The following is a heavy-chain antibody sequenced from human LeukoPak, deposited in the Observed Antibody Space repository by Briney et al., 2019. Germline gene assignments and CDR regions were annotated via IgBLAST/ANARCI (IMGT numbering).Heavy chain of an antibody. J-gene: IGHJ5*02. CDR1: GGAISNYY. CDR3: ARSTQTSIAAAGTYWFDP. CDR2: IYYSGST. Sequence: SETLSLTCTVSGGAISNYYWSWIRQRPGKGLEWIGYIYYSGSTYYNPSLKSRVTISVDTSKNQFSLKLSSVTAADTAVYYCARSTQTSIAAAGTYWFDPWGQGTLVTVSS. V-gene: IGHV4-59*08. D-gene: IGHD6-13*01.